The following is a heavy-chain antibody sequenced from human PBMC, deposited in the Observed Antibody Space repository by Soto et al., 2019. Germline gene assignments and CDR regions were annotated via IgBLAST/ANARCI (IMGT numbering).Heavy chain of an antibody. CDR2: MNPNSGNT. V-gene: IGHV1-8*01. Sequence: QVQVVQSGAEVKKPGASVKFSCKASGYTFTSYDINWVRQATGQGLEWMGWMNPNSGNTGYAQKFRGRVTMTRNTSISTAYMALSRLRSEDTAVYYCARERTGTTSMDVWGQGTTVTVSS. D-gene: IGHD1-1*01. CDR3: ARERTGTTSMDV. CDR1: GYTFTSYD. J-gene: IGHJ6*02.